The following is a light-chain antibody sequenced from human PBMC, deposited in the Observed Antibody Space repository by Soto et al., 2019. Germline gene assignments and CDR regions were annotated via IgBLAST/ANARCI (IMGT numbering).Light chain of an antibody. V-gene: IGKV3-20*01. CDR1: QSVTSNY. J-gene: IGKJ1*01. Sequence: EFVLTQSPGTLSLSPVEGATLSCMASQSVTSNYLAWYQQKPGKAPRLLIHGISNRATGVPARFSGTGSGTEFTLTISSLQSEDFAVYYCQQYGSSPRTFGQGTKVDIK. CDR3: QQYGSSPRT. CDR2: GIS.